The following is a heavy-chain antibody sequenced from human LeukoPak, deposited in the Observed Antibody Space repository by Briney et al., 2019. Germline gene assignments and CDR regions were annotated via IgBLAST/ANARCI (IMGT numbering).Heavy chain of an antibody. CDR3: AAVSTGDYAGDLGY. J-gene: IGHJ4*02. Sequence: ASVKVSCKASGYTFTSYDSNWVRQATGQGLEWMGWMDPNSGNTGYAQKFQERVTITRDMSTSTAYMELSRLRSEDTAVYYCAAVSTGDYAGDLGYWGQGTLVTVSS. D-gene: IGHD4-17*01. CDR1: GYTFTSYD. CDR2: MDPNSGNT. V-gene: IGHV1-8*03.